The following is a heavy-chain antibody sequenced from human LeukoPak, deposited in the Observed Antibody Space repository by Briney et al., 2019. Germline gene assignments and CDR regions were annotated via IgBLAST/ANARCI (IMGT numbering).Heavy chain of an antibody. J-gene: IGHJ4*02. D-gene: IGHD3-10*01. V-gene: IGHV3-7*01. CDR1: GFTFSSYW. CDR2: IKQDGSEK. CDR3: AVTMVPIDY. Sequence: PGGSLRLSCAASGFTFSSYWMSWVRQAPGKGLEWVANIKQDGSEKYYADSVKGRFTISRDNSKNTLYLQMNSLRAEDTAVYYCAVTMVPIDYWGQGTLVTVSS.